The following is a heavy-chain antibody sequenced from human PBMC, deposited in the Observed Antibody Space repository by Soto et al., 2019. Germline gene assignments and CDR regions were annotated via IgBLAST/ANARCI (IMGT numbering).Heavy chain of an antibody. CDR3: ARDRDYGDLGDFYFYYFDY. J-gene: IGHJ4*02. Sequence: GASVKVSCKASGYTFTSYGISWVRQAPGQRLEWMGWISAYNGNTNYAQKLQGRVTMTTDTSTSTAYMELRSLRSDDTAVYYCARDRDYGDLGDFYFYYFDYWGPGTLVTASS. CDR1: GYTFTSYG. D-gene: IGHD4-17*01. CDR2: ISAYNGNT. V-gene: IGHV1-18*01.